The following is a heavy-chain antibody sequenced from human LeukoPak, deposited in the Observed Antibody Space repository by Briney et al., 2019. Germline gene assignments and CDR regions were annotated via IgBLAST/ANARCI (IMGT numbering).Heavy chain of an antibody. D-gene: IGHD2-15*01. CDR3: ARERGYCSGGSCSVYYYYYGMDV. CDR2: ISAYNGNT. CDR1: GYTFTSYG. V-gene: IGHV1-18*01. Sequence: GASVKVSCKASGYTFTSYGISWVRQAPGQGLEWMGWISAYNGNTNYAQELQGRVTMTTDTSTSTAYMELRSLRSDDTAVYYCARERGYCSGGSCSVYYYYYGMDVWGQGTTVTVSS. J-gene: IGHJ6*02.